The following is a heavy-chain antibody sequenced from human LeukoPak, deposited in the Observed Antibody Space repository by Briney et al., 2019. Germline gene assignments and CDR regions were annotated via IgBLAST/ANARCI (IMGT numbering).Heavy chain of an antibody. CDR1: GYTFTGYY. V-gene: IGHV1-2*02. J-gene: IGHJ4*02. Sequence: ASVKVSCKASGYTFTGYYMHWVRQAPGQGPEWMGWINPNSGGTNYAQKFQGRVTMTRDTSISTAYMELSRLRSDDTAVYYCAGGISSSWLNFDYWGQGTLVTVSS. D-gene: IGHD6-13*01. CDR2: INPNSGGT. CDR3: AGGISSSWLNFDY.